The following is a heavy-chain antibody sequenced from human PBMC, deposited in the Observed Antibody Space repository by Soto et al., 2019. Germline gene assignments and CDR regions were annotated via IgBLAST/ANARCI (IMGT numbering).Heavy chain of an antibody. CDR3: ARVRTDYGDHIDY. Sequence: SETLSLTCTVSGGSISSGDYYWSWIRQPPGKGLEWIGYIYYSGSTYYNPSLKSRVTISVDTSKNQFSLKLSSVTAADTAVYYCARVRTDYGDHIDYWGQGTLVTVSS. CDR1: GGSISSGDYY. D-gene: IGHD4-17*01. CDR2: IYYSGST. V-gene: IGHV4-30-4*01. J-gene: IGHJ4*02.